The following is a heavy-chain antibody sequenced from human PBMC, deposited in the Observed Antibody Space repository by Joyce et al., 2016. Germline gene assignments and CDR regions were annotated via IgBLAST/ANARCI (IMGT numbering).Heavy chain of an antibody. J-gene: IGHJ4*02. V-gene: IGHV4-34*02. CDR1: GGPSRGFL. CDR3: ARSQWLAPLMY. Sequence: QVQLQQWGAGLLKPSETLSLTCGVNGGPSRGFLWTWVRQPPGEGLQWIGDVNTSGATNYNPSLKSRVTISVDTSKNQFSLTLTSITAADTAMYYCARSQWLAPLMYWGQGSLVAVSS. D-gene: IGHD6-19*01. CDR2: VNTSGAT.